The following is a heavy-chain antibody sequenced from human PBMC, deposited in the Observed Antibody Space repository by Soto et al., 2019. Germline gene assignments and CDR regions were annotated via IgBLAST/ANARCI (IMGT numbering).Heavy chain of an antibody. D-gene: IGHD4-17*01. CDR1: GYTFTSYG. CDR2: ISAYNGNT. CDR3: ARVRGRGYGDPKNWFDP. J-gene: IGHJ5*02. Sequence: VQLVQSGAEVKKPGASVKVSCKASGYTFTSYGISWVRQAPGQGLEWMGWISAYNGNTNYAQKLQGRVTMTTDTSTCTAYRELRSLRSDDTAVYYCARVRGRGYGDPKNWFDPWGQGTLVTVSS. V-gene: IGHV1-18*01.